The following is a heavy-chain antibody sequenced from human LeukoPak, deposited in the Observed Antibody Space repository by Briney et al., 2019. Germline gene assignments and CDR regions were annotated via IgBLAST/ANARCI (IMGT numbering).Heavy chain of an antibody. J-gene: IGHJ3*02. D-gene: IGHD1-1*01. V-gene: IGHV3-74*03. CDR2: INADGTTT. CDR3: TREGLAGATSEDAFDI. Sequence: GGSLRLSCAASGITSSTYWKHWVRQAPGKGLVWVSRINADGTTTTYADSVKGRFTISRDNAKETLYLQMNSLRAEDTAVYYCTREGLAGATSEDAFDIWGQGTLVTVSS. CDR1: GITSSTYW.